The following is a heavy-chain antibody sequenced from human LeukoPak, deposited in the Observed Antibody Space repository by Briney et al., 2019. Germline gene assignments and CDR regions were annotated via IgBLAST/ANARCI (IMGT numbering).Heavy chain of an antibody. Sequence: SETLSLTCTVSGGSISSSSYYWGWIRQPPGKGLEWIGSIYYSGSTYYNPSLKSRVTISVDTSKNQFSLKLSSVTAADTAVYYCARQFSEYCSSTSCGYNWFDPWGQGTLVTVSS. CDR2: IYYSGST. V-gene: IGHV4-39*01. D-gene: IGHD2-2*01. J-gene: IGHJ5*02. CDR1: GGSISSSSYY. CDR3: ARQFSEYCSSTSCGYNWFDP.